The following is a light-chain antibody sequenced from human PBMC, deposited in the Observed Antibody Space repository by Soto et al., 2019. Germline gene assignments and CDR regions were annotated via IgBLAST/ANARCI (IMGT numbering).Light chain of an antibody. J-gene: IGLJ2*01. Sequence: QSLLTQPPSVSGAPGQRVTISCTGSSSNIGAGYDVHWYQQLPGTAPKLLIYGNSNRPSGVPDRFSGSKSGTSASLAITGLQAEDEADYYCQSYDSSLSGVVCGGGTKLTVL. CDR3: QSYDSSLSGVV. CDR2: GNS. V-gene: IGLV1-40*01. CDR1: SSNIGAGYD.